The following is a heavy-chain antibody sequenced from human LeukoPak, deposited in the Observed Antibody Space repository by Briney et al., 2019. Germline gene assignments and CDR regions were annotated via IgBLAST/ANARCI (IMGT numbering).Heavy chain of an antibody. D-gene: IGHD6-13*01. V-gene: IGHV4-59*01. Sequence: SETLSLTCTVSGGSIISFYWSWIRQVPGKGLEWIGYIFYTGTTYYNPSLKSRVTISVDTSKNQFSLRLSSVTAADTAVYYCARESEAAAGSADNWFDPWGQGTLVTVSS. CDR1: GGSIISFY. CDR2: IFYTGTT. J-gene: IGHJ5*02. CDR3: ARESEAAAGSADNWFDP.